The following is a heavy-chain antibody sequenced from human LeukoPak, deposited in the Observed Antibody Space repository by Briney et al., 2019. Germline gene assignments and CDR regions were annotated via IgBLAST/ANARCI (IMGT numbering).Heavy chain of an antibody. J-gene: IGHJ4*02. V-gene: IGHV1-2*02. CDR1: GYTFTGYY. D-gene: IGHD1-26*01. Sequence: GASVKVSCKASGYTFTGYYMHWVRQAPGQGLEWMGWINPNSGGTNYAQKFQGRVTMTRDTSISTAYMELSRLRSDDTAVYYCARDSGSYYAPYYFDYWGQGTLATVSS. CDR3: ARDSGSYYAPYYFDY. CDR2: INPNSGGT.